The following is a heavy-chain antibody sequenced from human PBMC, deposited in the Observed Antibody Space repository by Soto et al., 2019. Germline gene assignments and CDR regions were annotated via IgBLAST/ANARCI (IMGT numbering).Heavy chain of an antibody. D-gene: IGHD6-13*01. J-gene: IGHJ4*02. CDR2: VSAYNGNT. Sequence: QVQLVQSGAAVKKPGASMKVSCKASGFTFTSYGISWVRQAPGQGLEWMGWVSAYNGNTHYAQKLQGRVTMTTDTSTTTAYMELRSLRSDDTAGYYCSRGGSSWHPHEDYWGQGTLVTVSS. V-gene: IGHV1-18*01. CDR3: SRGGSSWHPHEDY. CDR1: GFTFTSYG.